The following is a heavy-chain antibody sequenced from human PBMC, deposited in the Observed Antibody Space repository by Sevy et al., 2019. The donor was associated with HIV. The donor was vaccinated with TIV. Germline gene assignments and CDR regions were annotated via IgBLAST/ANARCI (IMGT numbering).Heavy chain of an antibody. V-gene: IGHV1-18*01. CDR1: GYTFTSYG. CDR2: ISAYNGNT. CDR3: ARDRRDILTGTYYYYGMDV. Sequence: ASLKVSCKASGYTFTSYGISWVRQAPGQGLEWMGWISAYNGNTNYAQKLQGRVTMTTDTSTSTAYMELRSLRSDDTAVYYCARDRRDILTGTYYYYGMDVWGQGTTVTVSS. J-gene: IGHJ6*02. D-gene: IGHD3-9*01.